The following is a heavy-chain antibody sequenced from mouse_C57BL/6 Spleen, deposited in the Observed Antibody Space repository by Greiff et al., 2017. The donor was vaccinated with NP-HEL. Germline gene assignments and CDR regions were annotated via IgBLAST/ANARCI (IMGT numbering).Heavy chain of an antibody. CDR1: GYTFTSYW. CDR2: IYPGSGST. Sequence: VQLQQSGAELVKPGASVKMSCKASGYTFTSYWITWVKRRPGQGLEWIGDIYPGSGSTNYNEKFKSKATLTVDTSSSTAYMQLSSLTSEDSAVYYCARGWGYFDYWGQGTTLTVSS. V-gene: IGHV1-55*01. D-gene: IGHD3-3*01. J-gene: IGHJ2*01. CDR3: ARGWGYFDY.